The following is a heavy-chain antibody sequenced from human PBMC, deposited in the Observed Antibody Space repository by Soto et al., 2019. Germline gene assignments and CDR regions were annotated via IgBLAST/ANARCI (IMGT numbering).Heavy chain of an antibody. D-gene: IGHD3-16*02. CDR3: VKDPDDYVWGSYHGLDD. CDR2: ISSNGGST. V-gene: IGHV3-64D*08. J-gene: IGHJ4*02. Sequence: PGGSLRLSCSASGFTFSSYAMHWVRQAPGKGLEYVSAISSNGGSTYYADSVKGRFTISRDNSKNTLYLQMSSLRAEDTAVYYCVKDPDDYVWGSYHGLDDWGQGTLVTVSS. CDR1: GFTFSSYA.